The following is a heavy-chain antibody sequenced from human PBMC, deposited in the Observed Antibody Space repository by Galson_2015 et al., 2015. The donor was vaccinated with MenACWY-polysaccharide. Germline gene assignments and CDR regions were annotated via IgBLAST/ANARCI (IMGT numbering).Heavy chain of an antibody. V-gene: IGHV3-21*01. CDR3: AKDFHNYGMDV. CDR2: ISNSVSET. J-gene: IGHJ6*02. CDR1: GFRINPYY. Sequence: SLRLSCAASGFRINPYYMSWVRQAPGRGLEWASSISNSVSETQYTVSVRGRFTISRDIAKNSLFLQMNSLGVEDTAIYYCAKDFHNYGMDVWGHGTTVIVSS. D-gene: IGHD3-3*01.